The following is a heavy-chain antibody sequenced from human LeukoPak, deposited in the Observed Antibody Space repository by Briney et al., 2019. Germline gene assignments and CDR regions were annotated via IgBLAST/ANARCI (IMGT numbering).Heavy chain of an antibody. J-gene: IGHJ4*02. CDR1: GFTFSSYA. CDR2: ISGSGGST. Sequence: GGSLRLSCAASGFTFSSYAMSGVRRAPGKGLEWVSAISGSGGSTYCADSVKGRLTISRDISKSTVYVQINSLKAEDTALYCCAKGQRGFDYWGQGTLVTVSS. D-gene: IGHD3-10*01. CDR3: AKGQRGFDY. V-gene: IGHV3-23*01.